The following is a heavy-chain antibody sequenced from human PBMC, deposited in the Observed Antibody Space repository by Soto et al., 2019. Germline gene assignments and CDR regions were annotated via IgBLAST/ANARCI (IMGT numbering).Heavy chain of an antibody. J-gene: IGHJ6*02. V-gene: IGHV3-21*01. D-gene: IGHD3-10*01. CDR2: IRGFSPYT. Sequence: PRLSCISSGFTFRTYTMNWVRQAPGKGLEWVSGIRGFSPYTFYAESVKGRFTISRDNAKNSLYLQMNSLRAEDTAVYYCARDRGYDAHDYYYNAMDVWGQGTTVTVS. CDR1: GFTFRTYT. CDR3: ARDRGYDAHDYYYNAMDV.